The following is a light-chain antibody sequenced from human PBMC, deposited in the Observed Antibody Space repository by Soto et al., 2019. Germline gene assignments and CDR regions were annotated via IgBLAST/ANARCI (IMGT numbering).Light chain of an antibody. CDR3: CSYAGSYTRYV. J-gene: IGLJ1*01. V-gene: IGLV2-11*01. CDR1: SSDVGVYNY. Sequence: HSVLTQPRSVSGSPGQSLTISCTGTSSDVGVYNYVSWYQQHPGKAPKLMIYDVSKRPSGVPDRFSGSKYGNTASLTISGLQAEDEADHYCCSYAGSYTRYVFGTGTKVTVL. CDR2: DVS.